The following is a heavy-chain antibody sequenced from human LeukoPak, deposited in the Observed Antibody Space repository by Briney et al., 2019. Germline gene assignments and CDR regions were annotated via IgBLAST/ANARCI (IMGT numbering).Heavy chain of an antibody. J-gene: IGHJ5*02. CDR3: ARENVYFDT. V-gene: IGHV4-4*02. CDR2: FYHSGSV. CDR1: GGSISSSDW. D-gene: IGHD3-10*02. Sequence: SETLSFTCAVSGGSISSSDWWTWVRQPPGKGLEWIGEFYHSGSVNYNPSLKSRVTISADRSKNQFSLNLISVTAADTAVYYCARENVYFDTWGQGIRVTVSS.